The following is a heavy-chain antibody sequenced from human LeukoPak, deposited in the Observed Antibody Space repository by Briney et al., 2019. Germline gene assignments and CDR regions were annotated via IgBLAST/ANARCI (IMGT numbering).Heavy chain of an antibody. CDR3: ATDRSVTMVVDY. D-gene: IGHD3-10*01. CDR2: IYHSGSP. V-gene: IGHV4-38-2*02. Sequence: KPGGYLRLSCAASGFTFSSYAMSWVRQAPGKGREGIGSIYHSGSPYYNPSLKSRVTISVDTSKNQFSLKLTSVTAADTAVYYCATDRSVTMVVDYWGQGTLVTVSS. J-gene: IGHJ4*02. CDR1: GFTFSSYA.